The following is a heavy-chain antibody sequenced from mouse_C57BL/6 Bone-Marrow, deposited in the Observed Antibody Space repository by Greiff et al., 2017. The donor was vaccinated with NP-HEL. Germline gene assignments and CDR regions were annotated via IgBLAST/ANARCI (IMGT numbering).Heavy chain of an antibody. V-gene: IGHV1-81*01. CDR1: GYTFTSYG. D-gene: IGHD1-1*01. CDR2: IYPRSGNT. CDR3: ARRRGYYYGSSPWDY. J-gene: IGHJ4*01. Sequence: VKLMESGAELARPGASVKLSCKASGYTFTSYGISWVKQRTGQGLEWIGEIYPRSGNTYYNEKFKGKATLTADKSSSTAYMELRSLTSEDSAVYFCARRRGYYYGSSPWDYWGLGTSVTVSS.